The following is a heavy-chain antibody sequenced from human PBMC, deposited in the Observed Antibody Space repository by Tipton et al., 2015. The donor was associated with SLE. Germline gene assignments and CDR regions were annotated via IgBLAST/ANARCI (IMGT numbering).Heavy chain of an antibody. Sequence: PGLVKPSQTLSLTCAISGDSVSSNSAAWNWIRQSPSRGLEWLGRTYYRSKWYNDYAVSVKSRITINPDTSKNQFSLKLSSVTAADTAVYYCARAAKAAAGNRYYYYYYMDVWGKGTTVTVSS. CDR1: GDSVSSNSAA. CDR3: ARAAKAAAGNRYYYYYYMDV. V-gene: IGHV6-1*01. CDR2: TYYRSKWYN. J-gene: IGHJ6*03. D-gene: IGHD6-13*01.